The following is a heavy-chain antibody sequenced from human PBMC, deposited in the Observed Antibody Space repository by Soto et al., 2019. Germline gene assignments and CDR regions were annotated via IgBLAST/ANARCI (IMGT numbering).Heavy chain of an antibody. CDR3: VRDRALDSSGHWFDS. D-gene: IGHD6-19*01. Sequence: SETLSLTCTVSGRPVSSGGYYWTWIRQFPGKGLEWIGYIYHIGSPSYNPSLKSRLSMSLDASKNQFSLNLTSVTAADTAIYYCVRDRALDSSGHWFDSWGQGTRGTVS. V-gene: IGHV4-31*03. CDR1: GRPVSSGGYY. CDR2: IYHIGSP. J-gene: IGHJ5*01.